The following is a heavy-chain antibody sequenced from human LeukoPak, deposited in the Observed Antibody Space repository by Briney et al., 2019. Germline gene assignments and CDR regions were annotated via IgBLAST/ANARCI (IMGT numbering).Heavy chain of an antibody. V-gene: IGHV3-7*01. D-gene: IGHD1-26*01. CDR2: IKQDGSEK. J-gene: IGHJ4*02. CDR1: GFTFSSYW. Sequence: GGSLRVSCAASGFTFSSYWMRWVRQAPGKGLEWVANIKQDGSEKNYLDSVKGRFTISRDNAKNSLYLQMNSLRAEDTAVYYCARGWDLLTYWGQGTLVTVSS. CDR3: ARGWDLLTY.